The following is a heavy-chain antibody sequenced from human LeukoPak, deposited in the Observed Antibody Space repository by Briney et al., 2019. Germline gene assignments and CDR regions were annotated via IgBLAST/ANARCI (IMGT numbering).Heavy chain of an antibody. CDR1: GYTLTELS. J-gene: IGHJ4*02. CDR2: FDSEDGET. V-gene: IGHV1-24*01. Sequence: GASVKVSCKVSGYTLTELSMHWVRQAPGKGLEWMGGFDSEDGETIYAQKLQGRVTMTEDTSTDTAYMELSSLRSEDTAVYYCATIVHDSSGYMWGFDYWGQGTLVTVSS. CDR3: ATIVHDSSGYMWGFDY. D-gene: IGHD3-22*01.